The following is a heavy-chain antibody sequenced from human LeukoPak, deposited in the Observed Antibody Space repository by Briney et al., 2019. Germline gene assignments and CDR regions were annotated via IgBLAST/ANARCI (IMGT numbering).Heavy chain of an antibody. J-gene: IGHJ4*02. CDR1: GFTFSYYE. CDR2: ITGGSTTK. V-gene: IGHV3-48*03. Sequence: GGSLRLSCAASGFTFSYYEMIWVRQAPGKGLEWVSYITGGSTTKNYADSVKGRLTVSRDNAKNSLYLQMNSLRAEDTAIYYCARDGDIAVATAPYYFDYWGQGILVTVSS. CDR3: ARDGDIAVATAPYYFDY. D-gene: IGHD6-19*01.